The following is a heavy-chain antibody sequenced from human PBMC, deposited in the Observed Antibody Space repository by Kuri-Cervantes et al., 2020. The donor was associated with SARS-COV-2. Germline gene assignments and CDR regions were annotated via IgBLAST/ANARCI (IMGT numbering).Heavy chain of an antibody. CDR1: GGSISSGNFY. D-gene: IGHD5-18*01. Sequence: SCAVSGGSISSGNFYWSWIRQPPGKGLEWIGYISQSGNTYYNPSLKSRFTISVDRSKNQFSLKVSSVTAADTAVYYCARVGYSSGRHDYWGQGTLVTVSS. V-gene: IGHV4-30-2*01. J-gene: IGHJ4*02. CDR3: ARVGYSSGRHDY. CDR2: ISQSGNT.